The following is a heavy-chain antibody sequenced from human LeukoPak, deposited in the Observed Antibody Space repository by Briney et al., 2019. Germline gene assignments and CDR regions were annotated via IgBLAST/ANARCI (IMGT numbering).Heavy chain of an antibody. D-gene: IGHD3-22*01. CDR2: ISSSGSTI. J-gene: IGHJ4*02. CDR1: GFPFSDYD. Sequence: GGSLRLSCAASGFPFSDYDMSWIRQAPGNGLELVSYISSSGSTIYYADSVKGRFTISRDNAKNSLYLQMNSLRAEDTAVYYCARALGRYGSGYLDYWGQGTLVTVSS. CDR3: ARALGRYGSGYLDY. V-gene: IGHV3-11*01.